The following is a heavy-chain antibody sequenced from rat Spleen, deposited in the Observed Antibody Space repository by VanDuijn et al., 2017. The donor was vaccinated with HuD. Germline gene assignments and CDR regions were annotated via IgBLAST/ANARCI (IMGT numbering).Heavy chain of an antibody. CDR1: GFTFSDYY. J-gene: IGHJ3*01. CDR2: ISSDGRRN. D-gene: IGHD1-2*01. V-gene: IGHV5-29*01. CDR3: TTYYSSFNWFAY. Sequence: EVQLVESDGGLVQPGRSLKLSCAASGFTFSDYYMAWVRQAPTKGLEWVATISSDGRRNYYRDSVKGRFTISRDNAKTTLYLQMDSLRSEDTATYYCTTYYSSFNWFAYWGQGTLVTVSS.